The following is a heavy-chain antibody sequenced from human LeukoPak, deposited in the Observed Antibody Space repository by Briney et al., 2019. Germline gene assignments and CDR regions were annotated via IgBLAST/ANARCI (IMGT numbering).Heavy chain of an antibody. V-gene: IGHV1-8*03. J-gene: IGHJ5*02. CDR1: GYTFTSYD. CDR3: ARGPSYNWFDP. CDR2: MNPNSGNT. Sequence: ASVKVSCRASGYTFTSYDINWVRQATGQGLEWMGWMNPNSGNTGYAQKFQGRVTITRNTSISTAYMELSSLRSEDTAVYYCARGPSYNWFDPWGQGTLVTVSS.